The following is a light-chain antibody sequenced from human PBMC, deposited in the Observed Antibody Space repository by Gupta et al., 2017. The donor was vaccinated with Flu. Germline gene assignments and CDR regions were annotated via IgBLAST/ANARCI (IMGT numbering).Light chain of an antibody. V-gene: IGLV1-40*01. CDR1: SSNIGAGHQ. J-gene: IGLJ2*01. CDR2: GDV. Sequence: QSVLTQPPSVSGAPGQTVTISCTGTSSNIGAGHQVPWYQQLPGSPPKLLIDGDVVRPSGIADRFSGSNSGTTATLAIAGLQVEDEADYYCQSFDDSLGGWRIFGGGTKLTVL. CDR3: QSFDDSLGGWRI.